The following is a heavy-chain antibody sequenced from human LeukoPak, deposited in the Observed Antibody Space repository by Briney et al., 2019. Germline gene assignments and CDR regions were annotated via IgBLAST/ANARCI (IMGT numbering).Heavy chain of an antibody. Sequence: SETLSLTCTVSGGSISSYYWGWIRQPPGKGLGWVGYIYYSGSTNYIPSLKSRVTISVDTSKNQFSLKLSSVTAADTAVYYCARDRNDFWSGFTDVWGQGTTVTVSS. J-gene: IGHJ6*02. CDR3: ARDRNDFWSGFTDV. V-gene: IGHV4-59*01. CDR1: GGSISSYY. D-gene: IGHD3-3*01. CDR2: IYYSGST.